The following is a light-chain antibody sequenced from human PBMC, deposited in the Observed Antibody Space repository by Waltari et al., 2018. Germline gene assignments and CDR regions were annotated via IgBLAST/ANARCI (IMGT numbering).Light chain of an antibody. CDR2: DVS. Sequence: QSALTHPASVSGSPGQSVPIFCAGTRNDVGGYNSVAWYQEHPCQAPRVIIYDVSDRPSGVSDRFAGSKSGNTASLTISGLQAEDEADYYCSSQSSNDVVLFGGGTKLTVL. CDR3: SSQSSNDVVL. CDR1: RNDVGGYNS. J-gene: IGLJ2*01. V-gene: IGLV2-14*01.